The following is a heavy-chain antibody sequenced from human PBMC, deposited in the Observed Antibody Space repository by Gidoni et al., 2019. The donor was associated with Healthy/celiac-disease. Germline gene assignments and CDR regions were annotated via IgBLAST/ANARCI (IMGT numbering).Heavy chain of an antibody. Sequence: QVQLVESGGGVVQPGRSLRLSCAASGFTFSSYGMHWGRQAPGKGLEWVAVISYDGSNKYYADSVKGRFTISRDNSKNTLYLQMNSLRAEDTAVYYCARDLPNCISTSCEIYYYYGMDVWGQGTTVTVSS. D-gene: IGHD2-2*01. CDR2: ISYDGSNK. J-gene: IGHJ6*02. CDR3: ARDLPNCISTSCEIYYYYGMDV. V-gene: IGHV3-30*03. CDR1: GFTFSSYG.